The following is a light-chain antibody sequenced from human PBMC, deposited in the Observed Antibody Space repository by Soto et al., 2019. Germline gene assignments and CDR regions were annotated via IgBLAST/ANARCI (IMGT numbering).Light chain of an antibody. V-gene: IGKV3-11*01. J-gene: IGKJ3*01. Sequence: EIVLTQSPATLSLSRGERATLSCRASQSVSSYLAWYQQKPGRAPRLLIYDASNWATGIPARFSGSGSGTDFTLTISSLEPEDFAVYYCQQRSNWPVTFGPGTKVDIK. CDR3: QQRSNWPVT. CDR1: QSVSSY. CDR2: DAS.